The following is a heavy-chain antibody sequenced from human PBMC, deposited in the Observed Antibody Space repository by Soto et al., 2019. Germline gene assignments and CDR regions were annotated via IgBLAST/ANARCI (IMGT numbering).Heavy chain of an antibody. V-gene: IGHV4-30-2*01. CDR1: GGSVNSGGYS. J-gene: IGHJ5*02. CDR2: ISPSGSP. D-gene: IGHD2-8*01. Sequence: SETLSLTCSVSGGSVNSGGYSWSWILQPPGKGLEWIGFISPSGSPAYNPSLKSRVTISFDRSNNQISLELSSVTAADTAVYYCARGVLAWGPGTLVTVSS. CDR3: ARGVLA.